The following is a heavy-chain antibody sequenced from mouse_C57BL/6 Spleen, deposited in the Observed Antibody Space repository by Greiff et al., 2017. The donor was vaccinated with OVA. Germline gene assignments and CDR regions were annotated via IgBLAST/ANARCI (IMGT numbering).Heavy chain of an antibody. V-gene: IGHV1-82*01. CDR1: GYAFSSSW. CDR3: ARGGYYYGSSYENDY. CDR2: IYPGDGDT. Sequence: VQLQQSGPELVKPGASVKISCKASGYAFSSSWMNWVKQRPGKGLEWIGRIYPGDGDTNYNGKFKGKATLTADKSSSTAYMQLSSLTSEDSAVYFCARGGYYYGSSYENDYWGQGTTLTVSS. D-gene: IGHD1-1*01. J-gene: IGHJ2*01.